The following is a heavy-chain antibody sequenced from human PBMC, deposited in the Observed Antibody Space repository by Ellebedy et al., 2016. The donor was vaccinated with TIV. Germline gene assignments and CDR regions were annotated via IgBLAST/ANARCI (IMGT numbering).Heavy chain of an antibody. Sequence: PGGSLRLSCAASGFSFSTYGMNWVRQAPGKGLEWLSYITSTSDTKYYADSVKGRFTISRDNSKNSMYLQMDSLRAKDTGVYYCARGLFGSGRYSCDYWGQGTLVIVSS. J-gene: IGHJ4*02. V-gene: IGHV3-48*04. D-gene: IGHD3-10*01. CDR1: GFSFSTYG. CDR3: ARGLFGSGRYSCDY. CDR2: ITSTSDTK.